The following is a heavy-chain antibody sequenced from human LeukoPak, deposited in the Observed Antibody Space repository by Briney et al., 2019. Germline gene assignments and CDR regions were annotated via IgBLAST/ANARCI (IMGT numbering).Heavy chain of an antibody. CDR1: GFSFSTYY. D-gene: IGHD3-10*01. CDR2: ISSSSSSI. Sequence: PGGSLRLSCAASGFSFSTYYMHWVRQAPGKGLEWVSYISSSSSSIHYADSVKGRFTISRDNAKNSLYLQMCSLRDEDTAMYYCARDYYYGFYYWGQGTLVTVSS. CDR3: ARDYYYGFYY. V-gene: IGHV3-48*02. J-gene: IGHJ4*02.